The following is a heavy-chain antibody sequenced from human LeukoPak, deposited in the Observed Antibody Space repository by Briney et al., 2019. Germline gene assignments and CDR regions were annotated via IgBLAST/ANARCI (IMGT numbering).Heavy chain of an antibody. D-gene: IGHD3-10*01. CDR1: GFSFSSYS. CDR3: AKGVRARYYGSGRSYYFDY. V-gene: IGHV3-48*01. J-gene: IGHJ4*02. CDR2: ITSSSSTM. Sequence: LTGGSLRLSCAASGFSFSSYSMNWVRQAPGKGLEWVSYITSSSSTMYYADAVKGRFAISRDNSKNTLYLQMNSLRAEDTAVYYCAKGVRARYYGSGRSYYFDYWGQGTLVTVSS.